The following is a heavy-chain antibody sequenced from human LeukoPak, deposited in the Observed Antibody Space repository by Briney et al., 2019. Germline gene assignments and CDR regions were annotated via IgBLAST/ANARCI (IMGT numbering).Heavy chain of an antibody. D-gene: IGHD3-3*01. V-gene: IGHV1-18*01. CDR2: ISAYNGNT. Sequence: ASVKVSCKASGYTFTSYGISWVRQAPGQGLEWMGWISAYNGNTNYAQKLQGRVTMTTDTSTSTACMELRSLRSDDTAVYYCAREGFTISPYYYMDVWGKGTTVTVSS. J-gene: IGHJ6*03. CDR3: AREGFTISPYYYMDV. CDR1: GYTFTSYG.